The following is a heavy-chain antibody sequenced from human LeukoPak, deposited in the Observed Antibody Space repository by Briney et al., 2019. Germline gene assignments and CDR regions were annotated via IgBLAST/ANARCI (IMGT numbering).Heavy chain of an antibody. J-gene: IGHJ3*02. CDR2: ISSSSSYI. V-gene: IGHV3-21*01. CDR1: GITFSNYN. D-gene: IGHD3-16*02. CDR3: TRAGRDIWVIYRYTSNDAFDI. Sequence: PGGSLRLSCAASGITFSNYNMNWVRQAPGKGLEWVSSISSSSSYIYYADSVKGRFTISRDNAKNSLYLQMNSLRAEDTAVYYCTRAGRDIWVIYRYTSNDAFDIWGQGTMVTVSS.